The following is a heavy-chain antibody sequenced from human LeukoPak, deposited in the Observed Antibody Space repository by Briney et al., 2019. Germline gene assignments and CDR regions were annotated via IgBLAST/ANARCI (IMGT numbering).Heavy chain of an antibody. CDR3: ARDRYSSGWYGDFDC. CDR2: VYYSGST. D-gene: IGHD6-19*01. V-gene: IGHV4-39*07. CDR1: GGSISRSSYY. Sequence: SETLSLTCTVSGGSISRSSYYWGWIRQPPGKGLEWIGSVYYSGSTYYNPSLKSRVTISVDTSKNQFSLKLSSVTAADTAVYYCARDRYSSGWYGDFDCWGQGTLVTVSS. J-gene: IGHJ4*02.